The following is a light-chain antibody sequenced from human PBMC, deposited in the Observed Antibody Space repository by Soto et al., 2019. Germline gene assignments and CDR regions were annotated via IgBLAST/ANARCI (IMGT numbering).Light chain of an antibody. CDR3: LKHNSYQLN. Sequence: IQMTHCPSSLSASVVDRVNITCRASQGIRTDLGWYQQKPGKATKSLIYAKYSLQSGVPSRFSGSGSGKDFTITIRSLQTEDLATYYCLKHNSYQLNFGGGHKGDLK. CDR2: AKY. CDR1: QGIRTD. V-gene: IGKV1-17*01. J-gene: IGKJ4*01.